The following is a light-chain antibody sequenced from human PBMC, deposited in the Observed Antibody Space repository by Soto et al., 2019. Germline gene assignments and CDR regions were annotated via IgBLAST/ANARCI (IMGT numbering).Light chain of an antibody. V-gene: IGKV1-39*01. Sequence: DIQMTQSPSSLPASVGDRVTITCRASQSISSYLNWYQQKPGKAPKFLMYGASSLQSGVPSRFSGSGSGTDFTLTISSLQLEDFATYYCQQLNSYPITFGQGTRLEI. J-gene: IGKJ5*01. CDR2: GAS. CDR1: QSISSY. CDR3: QQLNSYPIT.